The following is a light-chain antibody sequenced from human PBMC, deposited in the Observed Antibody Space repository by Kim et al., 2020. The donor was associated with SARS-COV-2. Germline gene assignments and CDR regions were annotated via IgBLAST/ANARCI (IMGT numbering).Light chain of an antibody. Sequence: SVSSNLAWYQQKPGQAPRLLIYDASTRATGIPARFSGSGSGTDFTLTISSLESEDFAVYYCQQRSDWRTFGQGTKVDIK. CDR1: SVSSN. J-gene: IGKJ1*01. CDR2: DAS. V-gene: IGKV3-11*01. CDR3: QQRSDWRT.